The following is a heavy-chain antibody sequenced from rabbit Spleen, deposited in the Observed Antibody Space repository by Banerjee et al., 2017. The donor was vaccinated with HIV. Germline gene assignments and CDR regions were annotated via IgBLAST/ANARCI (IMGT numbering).Heavy chain of an antibody. CDR1: GFSFSSSYY. Sequence: QSLEESGGDLVQPEGSLTLTCTASGFSFSSSYYMCWVRQAPGKGLECVACIYGGDSGSTWYASWAKGRFTISKTSSTTVTLQMTSLTVADTATYFCARDTGSSFSSYGMDLWGPGTLVTVS. D-gene: IGHD8-1*01. J-gene: IGHJ6*01. V-gene: IGHV1S40*01. CDR2: IYGGDSGST. CDR3: ARDTGSSFSSYGMDL.